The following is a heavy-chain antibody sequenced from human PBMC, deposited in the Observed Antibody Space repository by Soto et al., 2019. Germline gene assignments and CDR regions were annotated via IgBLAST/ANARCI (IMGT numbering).Heavy chain of an antibody. CDR1: GFSLSNARMG. CDR3: ARSRGGYLYAFDI. D-gene: IGHD3-22*01. Sequence: QVTLKESGPVLVKPTETLTLTCTVSGFSLSNARMGVSWIRQPPGKALEWLAHIFSNDEKSYSTSLKSRLTNTKGPSKSQVVLTMTNMDPVDTATYYCARSRGGYLYAFDIWGQGTMVTVSS. J-gene: IGHJ3*02. V-gene: IGHV2-26*01. CDR2: IFSNDEK.